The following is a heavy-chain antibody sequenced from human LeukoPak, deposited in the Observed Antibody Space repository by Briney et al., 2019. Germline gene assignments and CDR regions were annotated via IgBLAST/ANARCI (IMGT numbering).Heavy chain of an antibody. CDR3: ARAFRRFNGMDV. Sequence: ASVKVSCKASGYTFTSYDINWVRQATGQGLERMGWMNPNSGNTGYAQKFQGRVTMTRNTSISTAYMELSSLRSEDTAVYYCARAFRRFNGMDVWGQGTTVTVSS. CDR2: MNPNSGNT. CDR1: GYTFTSYD. J-gene: IGHJ6*02. V-gene: IGHV1-8*01. D-gene: IGHD3-3*01.